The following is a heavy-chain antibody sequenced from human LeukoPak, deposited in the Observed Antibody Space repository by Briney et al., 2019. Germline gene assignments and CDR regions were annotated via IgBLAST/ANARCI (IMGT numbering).Heavy chain of an antibody. CDR3: ARFSSTWYVAFDM. CDR1: GFIVSSYE. J-gene: IGHJ3*02. CDR2: INSGGTV. Sequence: GGSLRLSCAASGFIVSSYEAGWVRQAPGKGLEWLSYINSGGTVYYADSVKGRFTFSRDNAKNSLYLHMNSLRAEDTALYYCARFSSTWYVAFDMWGQGTMVTVSS. D-gene: IGHD6-13*01. V-gene: IGHV3-48*03.